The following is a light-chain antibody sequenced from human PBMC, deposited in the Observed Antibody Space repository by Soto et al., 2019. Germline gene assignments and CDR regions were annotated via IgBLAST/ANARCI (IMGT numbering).Light chain of an antibody. J-gene: IGKJ2*01. V-gene: IGKV4-1*01. CDR2: WAP. Sequence: DIVMTQSPDSLAVSLGERATINCKSSQNILYSSNNENYLAWYQQKPGQPPKLLIYWAPTRESGVPDRFSGSGSVTDFTLTISSLQAEDVAVYYCQQYYSSPFTFGQGTKLEMK. CDR1: QNILYSSNNENY. CDR3: QQYYSSPFT.